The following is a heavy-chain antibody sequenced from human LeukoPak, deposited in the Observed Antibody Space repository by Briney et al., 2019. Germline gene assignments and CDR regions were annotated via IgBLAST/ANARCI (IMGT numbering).Heavy chain of an antibody. V-gene: IGHV4-59*01. D-gene: IGHD2-8*01. CDR1: GGSTSGYY. J-gene: IGHJ3*02. CDR3: ARGPMVPLWAFDI. CDR2: IYYSGGT. Sequence: SETLSLTCSVSGGSTSGYYWSWIRQPPGKGLEWIGYIYYSGGTTYNPSLSSRVTMSVDTSKNQFSLKLSSVTAADTAVFYCARGPMVPLWAFDIWGQGTVVTVSS.